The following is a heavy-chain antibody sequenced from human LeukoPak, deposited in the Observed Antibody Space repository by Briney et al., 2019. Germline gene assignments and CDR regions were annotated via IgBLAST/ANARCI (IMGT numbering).Heavy chain of an antibody. D-gene: IGHD6-6*01. CDR1: GGTFSSYA. J-gene: IGHJ6*02. V-gene: IGHV1-69*13. CDR2: IIPIFGTA. Sequence: ASVKVSCKASGGTFSSYAISWVRQAPGQGLEWMGGIIPIFGTANYAQKYQGRVTITADESTSTAYMELSSLRSEDTAVYYCARLPLRSIAVGYYGMDVWGQGTTVTVSS. CDR3: ARLPLRSIAVGYYGMDV.